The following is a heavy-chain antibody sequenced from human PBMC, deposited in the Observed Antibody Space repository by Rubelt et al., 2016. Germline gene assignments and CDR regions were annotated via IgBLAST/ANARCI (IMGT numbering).Heavy chain of an antibody. J-gene: IGHJ4*02. CDR1: GGSFSGYY. CDR3: ASNYGGNSGEPTFDY. Sequence: QVQLQQWGAGLLKPSETLSLTCAVYGGSFSGYYWSWIRQPPGKGLEWIGEINHSGSTNYNPSLKSRFTISVDTSKNQFSLKLSSVTAADTAVYYCASNYGGNSGEPTFDYWGQGTLVTVSS. CDR2: INHSGST. D-gene: IGHD4-23*01. V-gene: IGHV4-34*01.